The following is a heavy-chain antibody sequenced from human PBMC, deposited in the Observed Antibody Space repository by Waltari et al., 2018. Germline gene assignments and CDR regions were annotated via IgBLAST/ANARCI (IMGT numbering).Heavy chain of an antibody. CDR1: GFTFSDHY. CDR3: ARESDFWSGFDY. V-gene: IGHV3-72*01. J-gene: IGHJ4*02. Sequence: GGSLRLSCAASGFTFSDHYMDWVRQAPGKGLEWVGRTRNKANSYTTEYAASVKGRFTISRDDSKNSLYLQMNSLKTEDTAVYYCARESDFWSGFDYWGQGTLVTVSS. D-gene: IGHD3-3*01. CDR2: TRNKANSYTT.